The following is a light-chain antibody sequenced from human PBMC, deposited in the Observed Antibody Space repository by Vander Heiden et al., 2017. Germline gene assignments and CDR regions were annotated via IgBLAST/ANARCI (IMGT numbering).Light chain of an antibody. J-gene: IGKJ2*01. CDR1: QSISSY. Sequence: DIQTTQSPSSLSASVGDRVIITCRASQSISSYLNWYQQKPGKAPKLLIYAASSLQSGVPSRFSGSGSGTDFTLTISSLQPEDFATYYCQQSYSTPPTFGQGTKLEIK. V-gene: IGKV1-39*01. CDR2: AAS. CDR3: QQSYSTPPT.